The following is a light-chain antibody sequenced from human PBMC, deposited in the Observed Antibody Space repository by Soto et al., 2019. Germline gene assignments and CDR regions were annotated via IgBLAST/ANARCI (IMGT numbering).Light chain of an antibody. Sequence: QAVVTQPPSASGTPGQRVTISCSGSSSNIGTNYVYWYQQLPGTAPKLFISRNNQRPSGVPDRFSGSKSGTSASLAISGLRSEDEAEYYCTTWDDSLSGVVFGGGTKLTVL. CDR2: RNN. CDR3: TTWDDSLSGVV. V-gene: IGLV1-47*01. J-gene: IGLJ2*01. CDR1: SSNIGTNY.